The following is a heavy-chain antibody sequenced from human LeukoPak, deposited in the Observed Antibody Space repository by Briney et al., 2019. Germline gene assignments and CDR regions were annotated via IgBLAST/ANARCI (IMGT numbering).Heavy chain of an antibody. CDR1: GGSISSSSYY. CDR2: IYYSGST. V-gene: IGHV4-39*01. D-gene: IGHD6-13*01. J-gene: IGHJ4*02. Sequence: SETLSLTCTVSGGSISSSSYYWGWIRQPPGKGLEWIGSIYYSGSTYYNPSLKSRVTISVDTSKNQFSLKLSSVTAADTAVYYCARSSSWYVRSLGYFDYWGQGTLVTVSS. CDR3: ARSSSWYVRSLGYFDY.